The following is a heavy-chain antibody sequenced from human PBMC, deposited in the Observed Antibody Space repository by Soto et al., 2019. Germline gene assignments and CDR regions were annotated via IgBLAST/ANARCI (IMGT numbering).Heavy chain of an antibody. Sequence: PGGSLRLSCAASGFTFSSYSMNWVRQAPGKGLEWVSTISSNSAYIYYTDALRGRFTISRDNAKNSLHLQMNSLRAEDTAVYYCTRDASRDSSARGWFDPWGPGTLVPVSS. D-gene: IGHD6-13*01. CDR1: GFTFSSYS. CDR3: TRDASRDSSARGWFDP. V-gene: IGHV3-21*01. CDR2: ISSNSAYI. J-gene: IGHJ5*02.